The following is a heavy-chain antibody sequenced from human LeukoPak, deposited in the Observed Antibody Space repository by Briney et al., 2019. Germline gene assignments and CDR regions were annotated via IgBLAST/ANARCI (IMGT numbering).Heavy chain of an antibody. D-gene: IGHD3-10*01. CDR1: GGSFSGYY. CDR3: ARSVRGAMSGYYYYMDV. V-gene: IGHV4-34*01. Sequence: SETLSLTCAVYGGSFSGYYWSWIRQPPGKGLEWIGEINHSGSTNYNPSLKSRVTISVDTSKNQFSLKLSSVTAADTAVYYCARSVRGAMSGYYYYMDVWGKGTTVTISS. J-gene: IGHJ6*03. CDR2: INHSGST.